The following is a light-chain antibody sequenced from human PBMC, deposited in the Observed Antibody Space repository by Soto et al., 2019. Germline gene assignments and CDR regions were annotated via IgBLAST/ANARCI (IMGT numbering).Light chain of an antibody. CDR1: QSISTY. CDR2: AAS. Sequence: DIQMTQSPSSLSASVGDRVTITCRTSQSISTYLNWYQQKPGKAPQILIYAASSLQSWVPSRFGGSGSGTDFTLTITSLQREDFATYYCQQTSTTAWTFGQGTEVKIK. CDR3: QQTSTTAWT. J-gene: IGKJ1*01. V-gene: IGKV1-39*01.